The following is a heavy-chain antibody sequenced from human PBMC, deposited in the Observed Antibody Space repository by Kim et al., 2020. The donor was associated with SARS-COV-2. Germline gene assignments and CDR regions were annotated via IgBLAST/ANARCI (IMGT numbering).Heavy chain of an antibody. CDR2: IYYSGST. D-gene: IGHD4-4*01. J-gene: IGHJ3*02. Sequence: SETLSLTCTVSGGSISSSSYYWGWIRQPPGKGLEWIGSIYYSGSTYYNPSLKSRVTISVDTSKNQFSLKLSSVTAADTAVYYCARPSLTSPIYYSNYDAFDIWGQGTMVTVSS. V-gene: IGHV4-39*01. CDR3: ARPSLTSPIYYSNYDAFDI. CDR1: GGSISSSSYY.